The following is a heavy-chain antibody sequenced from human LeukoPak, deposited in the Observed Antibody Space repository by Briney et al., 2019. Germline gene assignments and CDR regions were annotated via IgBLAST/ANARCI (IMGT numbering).Heavy chain of an antibody. CDR3: AKKEGSREYYYYYGMDV. J-gene: IGHJ6*02. CDR2: VSNSGGST. D-gene: IGHD2-15*01. CDR1: GFTFSSYA. Sequence: PGGSLRLSCAASGFTFSSYAMTWVRQAPGKGLEWVSGVSNSGGSTYYADSVKGRFTISRDNSKNTLYLQMNSLRAEDTAVYYCAKKEGSREYYYYYGMDVWGQGTTVTVSS. V-gene: IGHV3-23*01.